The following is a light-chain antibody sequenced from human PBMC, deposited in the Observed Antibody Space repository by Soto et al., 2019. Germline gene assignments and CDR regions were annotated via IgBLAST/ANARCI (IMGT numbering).Light chain of an antibody. CDR2: SNN. CDR3: AAWDDSLNGLYV. CDR1: SSNIGSNT. V-gene: IGLV1-44*01. Sequence: QSALTQPPSASGTLGQRVTISCSGSSSNIGSNTVNWYQQLPGTAPKLLIYSNNQRPSGVPDRFSGSKSGTSASLAISGLQSEDEADYYCAAWDDSLNGLYVFGTGTKATV. J-gene: IGLJ1*01.